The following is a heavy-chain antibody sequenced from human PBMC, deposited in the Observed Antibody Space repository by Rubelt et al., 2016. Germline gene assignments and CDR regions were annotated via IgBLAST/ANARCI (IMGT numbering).Heavy chain of an antibody. D-gene: IGHD6-19*01. Sequence: QVQLQESGPGLVKPSETLSLTCTVSGGSINSYYWSWIRQPPGKGLEWIGPIYSSGSTNYNPSLKSRVTISVDTSKNQFSLKLNSVTAADTAVYYCARAGKQWDALDYWGQGTLVTVSS. CDR3: ARAGKQWDALDY. J-gene: IGHJ4*02. CDR2: IYSSGST. V-gene: IGHV4-59*08. CDR1: GGSINSYY.